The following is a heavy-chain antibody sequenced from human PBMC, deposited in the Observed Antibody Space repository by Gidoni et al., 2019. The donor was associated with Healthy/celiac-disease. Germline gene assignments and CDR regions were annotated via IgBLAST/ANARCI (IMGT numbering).Heavy chain of an antibody. CDR3: ARRRYYYDSSGYYAVVDY. V-gene: IGHV4-39*01. CDR1: GGSISSSSYY. J-gene: IGHJ4*02. CDR2: IYYSGST. D-gene: IGHD3-22*01. Sequence: QLQLQESGPGLVKPSETLSLTCTVSGGSISSSSYYWGWIRQPPGKGLEWIGCIYYSGSTYYNPSLKSRVTISVDTSKNQFSLKLSSVTAADTAVYYCARRRYYYDSSGYYAVVDYWGQGTLVTVSS.